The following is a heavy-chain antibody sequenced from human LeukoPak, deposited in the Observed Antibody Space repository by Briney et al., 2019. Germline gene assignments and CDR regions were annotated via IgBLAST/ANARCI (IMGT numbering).Heavy chain of an antibody. CDR2: LYYSGST. D-gene: IGHD1-26*01. CDR1: GDSINDYY. J-gene: IGHJ5*01. Sequence: PSETLSLTCTVSGDSINDYYWSWIRQPPGKGLEWIGYLYYSGSTNYNPSLKSRVTISIHTSRSHFSLKLSSVTAADTAFYYCARDTGSGWFDSWGQGTLVTVSS. CDR3: ARDTGSGWFDS. V-gene: IGHV4-59*01.